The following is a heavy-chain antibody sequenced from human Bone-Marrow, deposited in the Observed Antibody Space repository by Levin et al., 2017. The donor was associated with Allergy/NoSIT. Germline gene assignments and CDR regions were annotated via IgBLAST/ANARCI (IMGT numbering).Heavy chain of an antibody. J-gene: IGHJ6*03. V-gene: IGHV1-46*01. CDR2: INPSGGST. CDR3: ARDLTAGYTVTTSSSYYYYYYYMDV. D-gene: IGHD4-11*01. Sequence: GESLKISCKASGYTFTSYYMHWVRQAPGQGLEWMGIINPSGGSTSYAQKFQGRVTMTRDTSTSTVYMELSSLRSEDTAVYYCARDLTAGYTVTTSSSYYYYYYYMDVWGKGTTVTVSS. CDR1: GYTFTSYY.